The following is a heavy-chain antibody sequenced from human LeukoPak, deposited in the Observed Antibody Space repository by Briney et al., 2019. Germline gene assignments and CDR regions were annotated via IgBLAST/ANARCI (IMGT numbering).Heavy chain of an antibody. D-gene: IGHD3-16*01. Sequence: ASETLSLTCTVSGGSISDYHWSWIRQPPGKGLEWIGYIFYRESTGGDTNYNPPLKNRVTMSVDTSKNQFSLKLNSVTAADTAVYSCARGLSYNYAYPYFDTWGQGTLVTVSS. CDR3: ARGLSYNYAYPYFDT. J-gene: IGHJ4*02. CDR2: IFYRESTGGDT. V-gene: IGHV4-59*01. CDR1: GGSISDYH.